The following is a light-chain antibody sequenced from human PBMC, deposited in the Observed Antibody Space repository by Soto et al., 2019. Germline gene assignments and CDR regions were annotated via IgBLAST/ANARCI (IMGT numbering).Light chain of an antibody. V-gene: IGKV3D-15*01. Sequence: EIVMTQSPATLSLSPGERATLSCRASQSVNINLAWYQQRPGQAPTALIYAASTRATGVPDRFSGSGSGTEFTLTISSLQPEDFAVHYCHQYNSWPYTFGQGTK. J-gene: IGKJ2*01. CDR2: AAS. CDR1: QSVNIN. CDR3: HQYNSWPYT.